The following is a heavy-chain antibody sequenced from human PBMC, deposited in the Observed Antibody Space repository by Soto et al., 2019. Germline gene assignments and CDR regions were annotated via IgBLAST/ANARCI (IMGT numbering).Heavy chain of an antibody. CDR1: GGTFSSYA. Sequence: QVQLVQSGAEVKKPGSSVKVSCKASGGTFSSYAISWVRQAPGQGLEWMGGIIPIFGTANYAQKFQGRVTICADESTRTAYMELSSLRSEDTAVYYCARGDGCSGGSCYWRVNWFDPWGQGTLVTVSS. J-gene: IGHJ5*02. D-gene: IGHD2-15*01. V-gene: IGHV1-69*01. CDR2: IIPIFGTA. CDR3: ARGDGCSGGSCYWRVNWFDP.